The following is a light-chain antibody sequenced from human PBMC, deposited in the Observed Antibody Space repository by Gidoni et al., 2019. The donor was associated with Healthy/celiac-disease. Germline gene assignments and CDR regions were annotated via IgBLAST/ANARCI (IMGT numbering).Light chain of an antibody. CDR1: QSLLHSNGYNY. V-gene: IGKV2-28*01. CDR2: LGS. J-gene: IGKJ4*01. CDR3: MQALQTRT. Sequence: DIVMTQSPLSLPVTPGEPASISCRSSQSLLHSNGYNYLDWYLQKPGQSPQLLIYLGSNRASGVPDRFSGSGSGTDFTLKISRVEAEDVGVYYCMQALQTRTFXGXTKVEIK.